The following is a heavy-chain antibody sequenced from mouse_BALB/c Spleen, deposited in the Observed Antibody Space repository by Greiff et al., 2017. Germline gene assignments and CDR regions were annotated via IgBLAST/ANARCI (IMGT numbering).Heavy chain of an antibody. D-gene: IGHD6-1*01. CDR2: IRNKANGYTT. Sequence: LVESGGGLVQPGGSLRLSCATSGFTFTDYYMSWVRQPPGKALEWLGFIRNKANGYTTEYSASVKGRFTISRDNSQSILYLQMNTLRAEDSATYYCARTASYWYFDVWGAGTTVTVSS. V-gene: IGHV7-3*02. CDR3: ARTASYWYFDV. CDR1: GFTFTDYY. J-gene: IGHJ1*01.